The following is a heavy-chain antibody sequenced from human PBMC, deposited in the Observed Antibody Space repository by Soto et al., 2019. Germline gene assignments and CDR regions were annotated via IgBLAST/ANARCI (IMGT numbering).Heavy chain of an antibody. CDR1: GFTFSSYS. J-gene: IGHJ6*02. D-gene: IGHD3-3*01. CDR2: ISSSSSTI. V-gene: IGHV3-48*02. CDR3: ARDLAYYDFWSGREYCYYGMDV. Sequence: PGGSLRLSCAASGFTFSSYSMNWVRQAPGKGLEGVSYISSSSSTIYYADSVKGRFTISRDNAKNSLYLQMHSLRDEDTAVYYCARDLAYYDFWSGREYCYYGMDVWGQGTTVTVSS.